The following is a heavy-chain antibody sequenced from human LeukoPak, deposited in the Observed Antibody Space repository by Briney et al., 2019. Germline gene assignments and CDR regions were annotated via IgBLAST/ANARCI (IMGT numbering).Heavy chain of an antibody. CDR1: GFTFSSYS. CDR3: ARVDWMIGAFDI. D-gene: IGHD3-22*01. J-gene: IGHJ3*02. Sequence: GGSLRLSCAASGFTFSSYSMNWVRQAPGKGLEWVSSISSSSGYIYYADSVKGRFTISRDNAKNSLYLQMNSLRDEDTAVYYCARVDWMIGAFDIWGQGTMVTVSS. CDR2: ISSSSGYI. V-gene: IGHV3-21*01.